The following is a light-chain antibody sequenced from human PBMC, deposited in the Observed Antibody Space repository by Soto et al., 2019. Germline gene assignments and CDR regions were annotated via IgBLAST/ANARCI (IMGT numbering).Light chain of an antibody. CDR1: QSVSSN. CDR3: QQYKNWPIT. J-gene: IGKJ5*01. Sequence: EIVMTQSPATLSVSPWERATLSCRASQSVSSNLAWYQQKPGQAPRLLIYGASTMATGIPARFRGSGSGTEFTLTISSLQSEDFEVYYCQQYKNWPITFGQGTRLEIK. V-gene: IGKV3D-15*01. CDR2: GAS.